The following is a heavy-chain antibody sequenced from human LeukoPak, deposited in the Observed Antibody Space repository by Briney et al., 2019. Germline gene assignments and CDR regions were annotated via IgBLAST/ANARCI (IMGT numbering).Heavy chain of an antibody. CDR1: GGSISSSSYY. J-gene: IGHJ4*02. Sequence: SETLSLTCTVSGGSISSSSYYWGWIRQPPGKGLEWIGSIYYSGSTYYNPSLKSRVTISVDTSKNQFSLKLSSVTAADTAVYYCASGPQGPIPYYFDYWGQGTLVTVSS. V-gene: IGHV4-39*07. CDR2: IYYSGST. D-gene: IGHD2-21*01. CDR3: ASGPQGPIPYYFDY.